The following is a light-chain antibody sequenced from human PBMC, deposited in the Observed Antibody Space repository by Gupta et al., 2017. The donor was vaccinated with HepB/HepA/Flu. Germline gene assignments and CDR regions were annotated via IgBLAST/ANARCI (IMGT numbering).Light chain of an antibody. J-gene: IGKJ1*01. V-gene: IGKV3-15*01. CDR1: QSVGTN. CDR2: GAS. Sequence: ETVMTQSPATLSVSPGERVTLSCRASQSVGTNLAWYQQKPGQAPRLLIHGASTRATGIPARFSGSGSGTDFTLNISSLQSEDFAVYYCHQYNNWPPRTFGQGTKVE. CDR3: HQYNNWPPRT.